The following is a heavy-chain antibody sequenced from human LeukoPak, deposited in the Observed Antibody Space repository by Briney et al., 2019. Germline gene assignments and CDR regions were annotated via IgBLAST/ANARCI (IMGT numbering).Heavy chain of an antibody. V-gene: IGHV3-30-3*01. CDR1: GFSFSSYA. CDR2: ISYDGSNK. Sequence: GGSLRLSCAASGFSFSSYAMHWVRQAPGKGLEWVAVISYDGSNKYYADSVKGRFTISRDNSKNTLYLQMNSLRAEDTAVYYCARDSSGWYPSTPDYWGQGTLVTVSS. CDR3: ARDSSGWYPSTPDY. D-gene: IGHD6-19*01. J-gene: IGHJ4*02.